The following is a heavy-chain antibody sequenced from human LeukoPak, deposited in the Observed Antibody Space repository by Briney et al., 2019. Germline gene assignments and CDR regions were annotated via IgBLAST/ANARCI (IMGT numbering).Heavy chain of an antibody. D-gene: IGHD3-9*01. CDR2: ISAYNGNT. CDR1: GYTFTSYG. J-gene: IGHJ4*02. V-gene: IGHV1-18*01. CDR3: ARVFLYYDILTGYYGSWYFDY. Sequence: ASVKVSCKASGYTFTSYGISWVRQAPGQGLEWMGWISAYNGNTNYAQKLQGRVTMTTDTSTSTAYMELRSLRSDDTAVYCCARVFLYYDILTGYYGSWYFDYWGQGTLVTVSS.